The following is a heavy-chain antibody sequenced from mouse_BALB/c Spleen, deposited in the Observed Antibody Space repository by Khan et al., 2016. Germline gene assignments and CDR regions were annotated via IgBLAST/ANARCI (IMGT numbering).Heavy chain of an antibody. CDR3: TRGTFAY. CDR2: IYPSDSYT. J-gene: IGHJ3*01. V-gene: IGHV1-69*02. CDR1: GYTFTSYW. Sequence: QVQLQQPGAELVRPGASVKLSCKASGYTFTSYWINWVKQRPGQGLEWIGNIYPSDSYTNYTQKFKDKATLTVDKSSSTAYMQLSSPTSEDSAVYYCTRGTFAYWGQGTLVTVSA. D-gene: IGHD3-3*01.